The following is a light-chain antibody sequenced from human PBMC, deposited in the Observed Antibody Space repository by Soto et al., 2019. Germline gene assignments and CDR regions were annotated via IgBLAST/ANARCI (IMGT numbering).Light chain of an antibody. V-gene: IGKV3-15*01. J-gene: IGKJ1*01. CDR3: QQYNSFPWT. CDR1: QYVSNK. CDR2: GAS. Sequence: EIVMTQSPATLSVSPGETATLSCRASQYVSNKVAWYQQKPGQAPSLLILGASTRATGVPARFSGSGSGTEFTLTIRNLQPDDFATYYCQQYNSFPWTFGLGTKVDIK.